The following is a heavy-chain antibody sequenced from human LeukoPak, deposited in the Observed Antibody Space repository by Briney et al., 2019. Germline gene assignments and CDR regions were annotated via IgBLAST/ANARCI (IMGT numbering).Heavy chain of an antibody. J-gene: IGHJ4*02. V-gene: IGHV1-69*05. Sequence: ASVKVSCKASGGTFSSYAINWVRQAPGQGLEWMGGIIPIFGTANYAQKFQGRVTITTDESTSTAYMELSSLRSEDTAVYYCARGRGWYLDFDYWGQGTLVTVSS. CDR2: IIPIFGTA. CDR1: GGTFSSYA. CDR3: ARGRGWYLDFDY. D-gene: IGHD6-19*01.